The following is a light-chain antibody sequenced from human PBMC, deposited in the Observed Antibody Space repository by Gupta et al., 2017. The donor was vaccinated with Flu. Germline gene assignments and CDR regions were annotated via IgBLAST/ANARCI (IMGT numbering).Light chain of an antibody. Sequence: ERATLSCRASQSVSSSHVAWYQQKLGQAPRVLIYGASSRATGIPDRFSGSGSGTDFSLTISRLEPEDFAVYYCQQYGNSPITFGQGTRLEIK. CDR3: QQYGNSPIT. J-gene: IGKJ5*01. CDR1: QSVSSSH. CDR2: GAS. V-gene: IGKV3-20*01.